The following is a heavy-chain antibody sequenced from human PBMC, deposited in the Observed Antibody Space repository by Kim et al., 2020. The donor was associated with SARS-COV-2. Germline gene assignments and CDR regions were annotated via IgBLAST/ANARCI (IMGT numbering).Heavy chain of an antibody. CDR2: ISYDGSNK. CDR1: GFTFSSYA. CDR3: AREGGEGYYYYYGMDV. J-gene: IGHJ6*02. Sequence: GGSLRLSCAASGFTFSSYAMHWVRQAPGKGLEWVAVISYDGSNKYYADSVKGRFTISRDNSKNTLYLQMNSLRAEDTAVYYCAREGGEGYYYYYGMDVWGQGTTVTVSS. D-gene: IGHD3-16*01. V-gene: IGHV3-30*04.